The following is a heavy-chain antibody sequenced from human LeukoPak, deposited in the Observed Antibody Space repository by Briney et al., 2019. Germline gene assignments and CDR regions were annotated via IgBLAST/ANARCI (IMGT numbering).Heavy chain of an antibody. CDR1: GGSISSGSYY. D-gene: IGHD2-15*01. CDR3: ATGYGKLDS. V-gene: IGHV4-61*02. Sequence: SETLSLTCTVSGGSISSGSYYWSWIRQPAGKGLEWFGRIYGSGNINYNPSLKSRVTISANTSKNQFSLKLNSVTAADTAVYYCATGYGKLDSWGQGTLVTVSS. CDR2: IYGSGNI. J-gene: IGHJ5*01.